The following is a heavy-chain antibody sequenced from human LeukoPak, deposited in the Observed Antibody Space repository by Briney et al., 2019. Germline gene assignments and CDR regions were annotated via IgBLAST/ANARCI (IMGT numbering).Heavy chain of an antibody. CDR3: ARCAAMDDDYFDY. CDR2: IHYSGRT. Sequence: SETLSLTRAVSGGSIRNYYWSWIWQPPGKGLEWIGYIHYSGRTIHNPSLKSRLTTSVDTSKNQFSLRLSSVTAADTVVYYCARCAAMDDDYFDYWGQGTLVTVSS. J-gene: IGHJ4*02. D-gene: IGHD5-18*01. CDR1: GGSIRNYY. V-gene: IGHV4-59*01.